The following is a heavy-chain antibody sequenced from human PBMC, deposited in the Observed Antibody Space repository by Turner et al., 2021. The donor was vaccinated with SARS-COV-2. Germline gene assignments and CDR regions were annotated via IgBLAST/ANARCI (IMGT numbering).Heavy chain of an antibody. D-gene: IGHD6-19*01. CDR2: ISGSGVST. CDR3: AKAPPRPEQYHYYYYGMDV. CDR1: GFTFSSYA. V-gene: IGHV3-23*01. Sequence: EVQLFESGGGLVQPGGSLRLSCTASGFTFSSYAMSWVRQASGRGLEWVSAISGSGVSTYYAGSVKGRFTISRDNSKNTLYLQMNSLRAEDTAVYYCAKAPPRPEQYHYYYYGMDVWGQGTTVTVSS. J-gene: IGHJ6*02.